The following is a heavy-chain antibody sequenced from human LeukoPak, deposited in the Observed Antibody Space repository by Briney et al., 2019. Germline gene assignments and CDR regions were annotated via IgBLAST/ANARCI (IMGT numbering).Heavy chain of an antibody. V-gene: IGHV4-38-2*02. Sequence: KPSETLSLTCTVSGYSISSGYYWGWIRQPPGKGLEWIGSIYHSGSTYYNPSLKSRVTISVDTSKNQFSLKLSSVTAADTAVYYCARDEFGSWYGYYGMDVWGQGTTVTVSS. CDR2: IYHSGST. CDR1: GYSISSGYY. J-gene: IGHJ6*02. CDR3: ARDEFGSWYGYYGMDV. D-gene: IGHD6-13*01.